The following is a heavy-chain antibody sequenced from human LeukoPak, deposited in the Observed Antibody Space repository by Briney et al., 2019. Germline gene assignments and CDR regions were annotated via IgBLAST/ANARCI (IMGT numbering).Heavy chain of an antibody. CDR1: GFTFSSYA. CDR2: ISGSGDNT. D-gene: IGHD1-26*01. J-gene: IGHJ4*02. V-gene: IGHV3-23*01. Sequence: GGSLRLSCAASGFTFSSYAMSWVRQPPGKGLEWVSGISGSGDNTYYADSVKGRFTISRDNSKNTLYLQMNSLRAEDTAVYYCAKDASYYVGYYFDYWGQGTLVTVSS. CDR3: AKDASYYVGYYFDY.